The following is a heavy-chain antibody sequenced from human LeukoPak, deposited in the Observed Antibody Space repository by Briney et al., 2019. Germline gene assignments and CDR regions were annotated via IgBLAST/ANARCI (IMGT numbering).Heavy chain of an antibody. J-gene: IGHJ3*02. V-gene: IGHV4-59*01. CDR3: ARTGGYYSPSAFDI. CDR2: IYYSGST. CDR1: GGSISSSY. Sequence: KPSETLSLTCTVSGGSISSSYWSWIRQPPGKGLEWIGYIYYSGSTNYNPSLKSRVTISVDTSKNQFSLKLSSVTAADTAVYYCARTGGYYSPSAFDIWGQGTMVTVSS. D-gene: IGHD3-22*01.